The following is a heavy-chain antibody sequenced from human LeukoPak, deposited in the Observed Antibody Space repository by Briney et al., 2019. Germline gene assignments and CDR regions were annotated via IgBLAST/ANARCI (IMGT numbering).Heavy chain of an antibody. CDR3: AREHSTGCLDF. D-gene: IGHD6-25*01. CDR1: GYTFNSYY. V-gene: IGHV1-46*02. J-gene: IGHJ4*02. Sequence: PGASVKVSCEASGYTFNSYYMHWVRQAPGQGLEWMGLINPRGDSTFYAQKFRGRLTMTRDTSTLYMELSSLRSNDTAVYYCAREHSTGCLDFWGQGTLVTVSS. CDR2: INPRGDST.